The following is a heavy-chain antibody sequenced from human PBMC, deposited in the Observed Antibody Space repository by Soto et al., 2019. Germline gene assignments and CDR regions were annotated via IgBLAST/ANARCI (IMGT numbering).Heavy chain of an antibody. CDR3: ARTPLL. D-gene: IGHD1-26*01. CDR2: IYYSGST. CDR1: GGSVSSGSYY. J-gene: IGHJ4*02. Sequence: PSETLSLTCTVSGGSVSSGSYYWSWIRQPPGKGLECVGYIYYSGSTNYNPSLKSRVTISVDTSRNQFSLKLSSVTAADTAVYYCARTPLLWGQGTLVTVSS. V-gene: IGHV4-61*01.